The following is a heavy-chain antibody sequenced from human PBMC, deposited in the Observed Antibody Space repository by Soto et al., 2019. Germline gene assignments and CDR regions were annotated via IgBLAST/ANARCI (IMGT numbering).Heavy chain of an antibody. J-gene: IGHJ6*02. CDR1: GFTFSGYA. D-gene: IGHD6-6*01. V-gene: IGHV3-23*01. Sequence: EAQLLESGGGLVQPGESLRLSCAASGFTFSGYAMNWVRQAPGKGLEWVSAITGTGARTYYANSVKGRLTISRDNSKKTLYLQIESLRADDTAVFYCAKDLYTSSSEWRSYNGLDVWGQGTTVTVSS. CDR3: AKDLYTSSSEWRSYNGLDV. CDR2: ITGTGART.